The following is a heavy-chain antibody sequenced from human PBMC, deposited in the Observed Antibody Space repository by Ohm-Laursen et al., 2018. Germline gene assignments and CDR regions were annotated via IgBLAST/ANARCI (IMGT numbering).Heavy chain of an antibody. V-gene: IGHV2-5*08. Sequence: PTQTLTLTCTFSGFSLSTSGMCVSWIRQPPGKALEWLARIDWDDDKRYSPSLKSRITITKDTSKNQVVLTMTNMDPVDTATYYCAHSLGGTIDYWGQGTLVTVSS. CDR3: AHSLGGTIDY. J-gene: IGHJ4*02. CDR2: IDWDDDK. D-gene: IGHD1-7*01. CDR1: GFSLSTSGMC.